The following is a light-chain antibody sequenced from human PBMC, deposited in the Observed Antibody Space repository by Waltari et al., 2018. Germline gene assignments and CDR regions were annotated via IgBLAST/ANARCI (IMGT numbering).Light chain of an antibody. CDR2: EVS. Sequence: QSALTQPASVSGLPGQSITISCSGTSSEVGGYKYVSWYQQHPGKAPKLMIYEVSNRPSGVSNRFSGSKSGNTASLTISGLQAEDEADYYCSSYTTSTLEVFGGGTKLTVL. CDR3: SSYTTSTLEV. J-gene: IGLJ2*01. V-gene: IGLV2-14*01. CDR1: SSEVGGYKY.